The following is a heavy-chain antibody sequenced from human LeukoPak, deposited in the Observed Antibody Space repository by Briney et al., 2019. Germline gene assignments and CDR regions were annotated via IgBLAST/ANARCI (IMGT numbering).Heavy chain of an antibody. CDR3: ARGHRGKQWLVTTIYYYYMDV. J-gene: IGHJ6*03. Sequence: ASVKVSCKASGYTFTSYDINWVRQATGQGLEWMGWMNPNSGNTGYAQKFQGRVTITRNTSISTAYMELSSLGSEDTAVYYCARGHRGKQWLVTTIYYYYMDVWGKGTTVTVSS. CDR1: GYTFTSYD. CDR2: MNPNSGNT. V-gene: IGHV1-8*03. D-gene: IGHD6-19*01.